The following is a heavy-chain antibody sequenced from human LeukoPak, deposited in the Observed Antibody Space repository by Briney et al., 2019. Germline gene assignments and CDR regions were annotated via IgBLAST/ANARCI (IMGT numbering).Heavy chain of an antibody. Sequence: ASVKVSCKASGYTFTDYYIHWVQQAPGKGLEWMGRVDPEDGETMYADNFRGRVTITADTSTDTAYMDLSSLRYEDTALYYCATDFSISVSAVIDYWGQGTLVTVSS. D-gene: IGHD6-19*01. CDR2: VDPEDGET. CDR3: ATDFSISVSAVIDY. V-gene: IGHV1-69-2*01. CDR1: GYTFTDYY. J-gene: IGHJ4*02.